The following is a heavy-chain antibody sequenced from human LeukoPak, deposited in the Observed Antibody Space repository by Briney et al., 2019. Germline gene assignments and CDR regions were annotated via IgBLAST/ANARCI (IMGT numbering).Heavy chain of an antibody. CDR3: AKALATRHMDV. Sequence: GGSLRLSCAASGFTFRSYDMNWVRQAPGKGLEWVSYVSSSGTTIYYADSVKGRFTISRDNAKNSLYLQMSSLRAEDTAVYYCAKALATRHMDVWGRGTLVTVSS. V-gene: IGHV3-48*03. CDR1: GFTFRSYD. J-gene: IGHJ2*01. CDR2: VSSSGTTI. D-gene: IGHD2-21*01.